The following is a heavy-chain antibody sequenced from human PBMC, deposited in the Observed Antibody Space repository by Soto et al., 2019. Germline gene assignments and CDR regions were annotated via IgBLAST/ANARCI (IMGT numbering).Heavy chain of an antibody. D-gene: IGHD5-12*01. CDR2: INHSGST. Sequence: QVQLQQWGAGLLKPSETLSLTCAVYGGSFSGYYWSWIRQPPGKGLEWIGEINHSGSTNYNPSLKSRVTISVDTSKNQFSLKLSSVTAADTAVYYCARGPPYSGTGLWPHFDYWGQGTLVTVSS. CDR1: GGSFSGYY. J-gene: IGHJ4*02. CDR3: ARGPPYSGTGLWPHFDY. V-gene: IGHV4-34*01.